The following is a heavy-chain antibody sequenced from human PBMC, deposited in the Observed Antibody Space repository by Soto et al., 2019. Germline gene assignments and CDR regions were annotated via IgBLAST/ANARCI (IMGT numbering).Heavy chain of an antibody. Sequence: QVQLQESGPGLVKPSQTLSLTCTVSGGSISSGDYYWSWIRQPPGKGLEWIGYIYYSGSTYYNPSLKSRVTISVDTSKNQCSLKLSSVTAADTAVYYCARDGVYYYDSSGYTGDDAFDIWGQGTMVTVSS. CDR3: ARDGVYYYDSSGYTGDDAFDI. CDR1: GGSISSGDYY. CDR2: IYYSGST. V-gene: IGHV4-30-4*01. J-gene: IGHJ3*02. D-gene: IGHD3-22*01.